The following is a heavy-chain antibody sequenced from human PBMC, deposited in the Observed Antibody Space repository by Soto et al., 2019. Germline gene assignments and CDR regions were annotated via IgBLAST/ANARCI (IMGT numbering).Heavy chain of an antibody. D-gene: IGHD2-2*01. V-gene: IGHV3-48*03. CDR3: ARDQSLPTATRLGASPVYYHYGMDV. CDR2: ISSSGTAT. Sequence: QPGGSLRLSCAASGFTFYIFEIHWVRQAPGKGLEWLSYISSSGTATHYADSVNGRFTISRDDATNSVFLQMNSLRDEDTAVYYCARDQSLPTATRLGASPVYYHYGMDVWGQGTTVTVSS. J-gene: IGHJ6*02. CDR1: GFTFYIFE.